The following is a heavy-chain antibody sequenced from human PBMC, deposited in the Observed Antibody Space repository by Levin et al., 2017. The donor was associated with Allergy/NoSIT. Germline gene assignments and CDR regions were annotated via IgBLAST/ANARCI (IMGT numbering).Heavy chain of an antibody. Sequence: ASVKVSCKASGYTFTSYGISWVRQAPGQGLEWMGWISAYNGNTNYAQKLQGRVTMTTDTSTSTAYMELRSLRSDDTAVYYCARSSIAVAVDYFDYWGQGTLVTVSS. J-gene: IGHJ4*02. V-gene: IGHV1-18*01. CDR2: ISAYNGNT. CDR1: GYTFTSYG. CDR3: ARSSIAVAVDYFDY. D-gene: IGHD6-19*01.